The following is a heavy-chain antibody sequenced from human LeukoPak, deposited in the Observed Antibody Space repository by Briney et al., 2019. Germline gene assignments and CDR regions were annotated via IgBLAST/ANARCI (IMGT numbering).Heavy chain of an antibody. V-gene: IGHV1-69*05. CDR1: GGTFSSYA. Sequence: EASVKVSCKASGGTFSSYAISWVRQAPGQGLVWMGGIIPIFGTANYAQKFQGRVTITTDESTSTAYMELSSLRSEDTAVYYCARGNAYDYAFVYWGQGTLVTVSS. CDR3: ARGNAYDYAFVY. CDR2: IIPIFGTA. D-gene: IGHD4-17*01. J-gene: IGHJ4*02.